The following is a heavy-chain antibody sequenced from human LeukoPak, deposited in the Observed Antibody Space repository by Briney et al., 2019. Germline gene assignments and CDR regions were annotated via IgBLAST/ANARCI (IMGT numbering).Heavy chain of an antibody. CDR3: ARDRVGVVTPGDAFDI. J-gene: IGHJ3*02. D-gene: IGHD4-23*01. Sequence: ASVKVSCKASGYTFTSYYMHWVRQAPGQGLEWMGIINPSGGSTGYAQKFQGRVTMTRDTSTSTVYMELSSLRSEDTAVYYCARDRVGVVTPGDAFDIWGQGTMITVSS. V-gene: IGHV1-46*01. CDR2: INPSGGST. CDR1: GYTFTSYY.